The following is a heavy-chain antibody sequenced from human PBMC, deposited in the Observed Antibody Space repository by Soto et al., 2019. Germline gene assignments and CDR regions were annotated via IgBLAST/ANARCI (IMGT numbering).Heavy chain of an antibody. Sequence: GSLRLSCAASGFTFSSYEMNWVRQAPGKGLEWVSYISSSGSTIYYADSVKGRFTISRDNAKNSLYLQMNSLRAEDTAVYYCARGGSEYCSGGSCYSYYYYYYGMDVWGQGTTVTVSS. D-gene: IGHD2-15*01. V-gene: IGHV3-48*03. CDR2: ISSSGSTI. J-gene: IGHJ6*02. CDR1: GFTFSSYE. CDR3: ARGGSEYCSGGSCYSYYYYYYGMDV.